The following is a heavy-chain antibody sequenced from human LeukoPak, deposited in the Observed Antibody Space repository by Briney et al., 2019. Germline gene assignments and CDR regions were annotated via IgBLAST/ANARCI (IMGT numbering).Heavy chain of an antibody. Sequence: QPGGSLRLSCAASGFTYSSYSMSWVRQAPGKGLEWVSALSGSGGSTYYADSVKGRFTISRDNSKNTLYLQMNSLRAEDTAVYYCAREGGAVAGSFDYWGQGTLVTVSS. J-gene: IGHJ4*02. CDR2: LSGSGGST. D-gene: IGHD6-19*01. CDR3: AREGGAVAGSFDY. CDR1: GFTYSSYS. V-gene: IGHV3-23*01.